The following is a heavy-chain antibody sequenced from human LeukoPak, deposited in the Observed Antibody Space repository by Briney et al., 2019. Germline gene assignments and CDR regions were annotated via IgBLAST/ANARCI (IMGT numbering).Heavy chain of an antibody. V-gene: IGHV3-30*18. J-gene: IGHJ4*02. Sequence: GGSLRLSCAASGFTFSSYGMHWVRQAPGKGLEWVAVISYDGGNKYYADSVKGRFTISRDNSKNTLYLQMNSLRAEDTAVYYCAKESWELPGAIDYWGQGTLVTVSS. CDR1: GFTFSSYG. D-gene: IGHD1-26*01. CDR3: AKESWELPGAIDY. CDR2: ISYDGGNK.